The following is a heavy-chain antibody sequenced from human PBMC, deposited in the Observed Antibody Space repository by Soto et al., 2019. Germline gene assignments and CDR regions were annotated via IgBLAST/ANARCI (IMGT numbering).Heavy chain of an antibody. CDR3: AALPGYYYYYNDV. CDR1: GGSISRSTYY. J-gene: IGHJ6*03. CDR2: IYYSGRT. D-gene: IGHD7-27*01. Sequence: QLQLQESGPGLVKPSETLSLTCTVSGGSISRSTYYWGGIRQPPGKGLEWIGSIYYSGRTFYNPSLKSRVALSVNTSENNFALTLSSVTAADTAVYYCAALPGYYYYYNDVWGKGTPVTVSS. V-gene: IGHV4-39*01.